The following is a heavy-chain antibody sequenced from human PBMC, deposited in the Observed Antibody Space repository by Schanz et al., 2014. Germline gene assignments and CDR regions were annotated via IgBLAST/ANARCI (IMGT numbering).Heavy chain of an antibody. J-gene: IGHJ5*02. CDR1: GVSIRSGTYY. Sequence: QVQLQESGPGLVKPSQTLSLTCTVSGVSIRSGTYYWSWIRQPAGKALEWFGRVFPNGITNYNPSRRSTVPKSTDTARNQFSRKQNTVTAADTAVYYCARGGSVATIATYTWFDPWGQGTLVTVSS. CDR2: VFPNGIT. CDR3: ARGGSVATIATYTWFDP. V-gene: IGHV4-61*02. D-gene: IGHD5-12*01.